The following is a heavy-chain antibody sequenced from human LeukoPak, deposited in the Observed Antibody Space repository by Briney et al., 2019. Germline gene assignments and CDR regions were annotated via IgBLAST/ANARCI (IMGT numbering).Heavy chain of an antibody. Sequence: SQSLSLTCSLSGGSISTYYCSWMRQSPEEGLEWIGHIYNSGANTNYNPSLKSRATISVDTSKNEFSLKLSSVTAADRAVYYCARSLRDVYNNHDPYAIHVWGQGKKVSVPP. J-gene: IGHJ3*01. D-gene: IGHD5-24*01. V-gene: IGHV4-59*01. CDR2: IYNSGANT. CDR1: GGSISTYY. CDR3: ARSLRDVYNNHDPYAIHV.